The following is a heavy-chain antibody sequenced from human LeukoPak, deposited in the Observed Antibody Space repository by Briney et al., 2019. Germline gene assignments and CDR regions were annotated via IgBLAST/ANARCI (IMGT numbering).Heavy chain of an antibody. CDR2: IKQDGSER. CDR3: AKGYYDYVWGSYYFDY. V-gene: IGHV3-7*03. D-gene: IGHD3-16*01. Sequence: GGSLRLSCATSGFTFSRHWMTWVRQAPGKGPEWVANIKQDGSERYYVHSVKGRFTISRDNAKNSLYLQMNSLRAEDTAVYYCAKGYYDYVWGSYYFDYWGQGTLVTVSS. CDR1: GFTFSRHW. J-gene: IGHJ4*02.